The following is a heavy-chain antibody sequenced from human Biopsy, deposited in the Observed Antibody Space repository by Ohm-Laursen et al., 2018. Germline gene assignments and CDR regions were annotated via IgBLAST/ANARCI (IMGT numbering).Heavy chain of an antibody. CDR2: VDPENGKT. CDR1: GYTLSDYF. V-gene: IGHV1-69-2*01. J-gene: IGHJ3*02. CDR3: VTVGFRTDHPDGFDI. D-gene: IGHD1-14*01. Sequence: GASVKVSCKVSGYTLSDYFMHWVRQAPGKGLEWMGLVDPENGKTEYVEKFQVRLTITTDTSTNTAYMELSSLRSEDTAVYFCVTVGFRTDHPDGFDIWGQGTIVVVSS.